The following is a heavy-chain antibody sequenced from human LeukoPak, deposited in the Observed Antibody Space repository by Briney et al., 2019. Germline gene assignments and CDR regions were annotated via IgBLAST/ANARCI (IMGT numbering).Heavy chain of an antibody. J-gene: IGHJ4*02. CDR2: INPNSGGT. Sequence: ASVKVSCKASGGTFSSYAISWVRQAPGQGLEWMGWINPNSGGTNYAQKFQGRVTMTRDTSISTAYMELSRLRSDDTAVYYCARSLDVLRFLEWLFLFDYWGQGTLVTVSS. CDR3: ARSLDVLRFLEWLFLFDY. V-gene: IGHV1-2*02. D-gene: IGHD3-3*01. CDR1: GGTFSSYA.